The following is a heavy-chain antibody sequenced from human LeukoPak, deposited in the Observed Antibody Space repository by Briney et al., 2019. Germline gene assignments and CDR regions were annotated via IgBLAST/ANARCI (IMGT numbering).Heavy chain of an antibody. V-gene: IGHV1-2*02. J-gene: IGHJ6*03. CDR1: GYTFTGYY. CDR2: INPNSGGT. D-gene: IGHD5-18*01. CDR3: ARGGGGYSYGPYYYYYMDV. Sequence: GASLKVSCKASGYTFTGYYMHWVRQAPGQGLEWMGWINPNSGGTNYAQKFQGRVTMTRDTSISTAYMELSRLSSDDAAVYYCARGGGGYSYGPYYYYYMDVWGKGTTVTVSS.